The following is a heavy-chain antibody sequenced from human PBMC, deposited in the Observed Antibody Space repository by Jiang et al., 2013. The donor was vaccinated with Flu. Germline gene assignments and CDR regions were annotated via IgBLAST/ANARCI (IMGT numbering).Heavy chain of an antibody. CDR2: INHSGST. V-gene: IGHV4-34*01. Sequence: LLKPSETLSLTCAVYGGSFSGYYWSWIRQPPGKGLEWIGEINHSGSTNYNPSLKSRVTISVDTSKNQFSLKLSSVTAADTAVYYCRIVVVAAYYGMDVWGQGTTVTVSS. J-gene: IGHJ6*02. D-gene: IGHD2-15*01. CDR3: RIVVVAAYYGMDV. CDR1: GGSFSGYY.